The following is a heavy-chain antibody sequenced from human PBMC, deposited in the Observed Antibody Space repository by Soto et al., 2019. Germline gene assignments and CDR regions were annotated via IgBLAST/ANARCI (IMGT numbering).Heavy chain of an antibody. CDR3: ARGIVVVPAAVEYNWFDP. V-gene: IGHV4-59*13. D-gene: IGHD2-2*01. Sequence: SETLSLTCTVSGGSISSYYWSWIRQPPGKGLEWIGYIYYSGSTNYNPSLKSRVTISVDTSKNQFSLKLSSVTAADTAVYYCARGIVVVPAAVEYNWFDPWGQGTLVTVSS. CDR1: GGSISSYY. CDR2: IYYSGST. J-gene: IGHJ5*02.